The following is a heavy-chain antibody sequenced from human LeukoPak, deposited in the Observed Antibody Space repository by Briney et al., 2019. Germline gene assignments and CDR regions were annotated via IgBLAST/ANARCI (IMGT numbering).Heavy chain of an antibody. J-gene: IGHJ4*02. CDR2: ISSSSSTV. CDR1: GFTFSTFT. Sequence: PGGSLRLSCAASGFTFSTFTMNWVRQAPGKGLEWVSYISSSSSTVYYADSVTGRFTISRDNAKNSLYLQMNSLRAEDTAVYYCARARGGDYGDLFDYWGQGTLVTVSS. D-gene: IGHD4-17*01. CDR3: ARARGGDYGDLFDY. V-gene: IGHV3-48*01.